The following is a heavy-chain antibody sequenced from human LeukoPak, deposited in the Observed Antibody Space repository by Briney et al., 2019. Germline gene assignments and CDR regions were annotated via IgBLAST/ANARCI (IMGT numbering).Heavy chain of an antibody. CDR1: GFTFSDYH. D-gene: IGHD6-13*01. CDR2: ISRTGSTR. Sequence: PGGSPRLSCAPSGFTFSDYHMSWIRQAPGKGLEWVSYISRTGSTRYYADSVKGRFTISRDNAKNSLYLRMNSLTAEDTAVYFCVKIAATGNWFDPWGQGTLATVSS. V-gene: IGHV3-11*01. CDR3: VKIAATGNWFDP. J-gene: IGHJ5*02.